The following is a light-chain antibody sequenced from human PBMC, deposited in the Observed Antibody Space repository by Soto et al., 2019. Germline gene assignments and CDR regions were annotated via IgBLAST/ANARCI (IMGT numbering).Light chain of an antibody. Sequence: QSALTQPASASGSPGQSVTISCTGTSSDVGGYNYVSWYQQQPGKAPNLLIYKVSKGPSGVPDRFSGSQSGTTASLTVSRLPAEDEADYNFSSYARSTLVVFGGGTTLTAL. CDR1: SSDVGGYNY. V-gene: IGLV2-8*01. CDR3: SSYARSTLVV. J-gene: IGLJ2*01. CDR2: KVS.